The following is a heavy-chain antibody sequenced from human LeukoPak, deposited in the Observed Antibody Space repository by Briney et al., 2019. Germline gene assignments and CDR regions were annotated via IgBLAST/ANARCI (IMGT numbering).Heavy chain of an antibody. CDR3: ARERDYHTDYYYYYGMDV. V-gene: IGHV1-69*13. J-gene: IGHJ6*02. Sequence: SVKVSCKASGGTFISYAISWVRQAPGQGLEWMGEIIPIFGTANYAQKFQGRVTITADESTSTAYMELSSLRSEDTAVYYCARERDYHTDYYYYYGMDVWGQGTTVTVSS. CDR2: IIPIFGTA. CDR1: GGTFISYA. D-gene: IGHD4-11*01.